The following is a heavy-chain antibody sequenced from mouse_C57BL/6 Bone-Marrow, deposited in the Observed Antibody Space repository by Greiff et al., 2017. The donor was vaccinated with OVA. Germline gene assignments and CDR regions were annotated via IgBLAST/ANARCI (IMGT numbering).Heavy chain of an antibody. J-gene: IGHJ3*01. CDR3: EVRSAWFDY. V-gene: IGHV1-69*01. Sequence: QVQLQQPGAELVMPGASVKLSCKASGYTFTSYWMHWVKQRPGQGLEWIGEIDPSDSYTNYNQKFKGKSTLTVDKSSSTAYMQLSSLTSEDSAVYDCEVRSAWFDYWGQGTLVTVSA. CDR1: GYTFTSYW. CDR2: IDPSDSYT. D-gene: IGHD1-1*01.